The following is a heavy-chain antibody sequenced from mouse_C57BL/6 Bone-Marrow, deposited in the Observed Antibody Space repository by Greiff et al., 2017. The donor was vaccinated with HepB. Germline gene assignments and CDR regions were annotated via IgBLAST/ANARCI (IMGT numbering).Heavy chain of an antibody. V-gene: IGHV4-1*01. CDR2: INPDSSTI. Sequence: PASAVDFSRYWMSWVRRAPGKGLEWIGEINPDSSTINYAPSLKDKFIISRDNAKNTLFLQMSKVRSEDTALYYCASPVVPYWYFDVWGTGTTVTVSS. CDR1: AVDFSRYW. D-gene: IGHD1-1*01. CDR3: ASPVVPYWYFDV. J-gene: IGHJ1*03.